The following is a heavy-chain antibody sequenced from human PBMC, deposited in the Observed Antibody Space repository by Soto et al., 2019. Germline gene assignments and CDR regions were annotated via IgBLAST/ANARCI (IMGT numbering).Heavy chain of an antibody. J-gene: IGHJ4*02. CDR1: GYTFTSYG. D-gene: IGHD6-13*01. CDR3: ARDLPGIAAAETDY. V-gene: IGHV1-18*01. CDR2: ISAYNGNT. Sequence: ASVKVSCKASGYTFTSYGISWVRQAPGQGLEWMGWISAYNGNTNYAQKLQGRVTMTTDTSTSTAYMELRSLRSDDTAVYYCARDLPGIAAAETDYWGQGTLVTVSS.